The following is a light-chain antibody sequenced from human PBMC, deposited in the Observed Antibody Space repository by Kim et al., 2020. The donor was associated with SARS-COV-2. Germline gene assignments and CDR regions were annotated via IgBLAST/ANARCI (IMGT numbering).Light chain of an antibody. CDR1: SSNIGSNY. Sequence: QSVLIQPPSTSGTPGQTVTISCSGSSSNIGSNYVFWHRHVPGTAPKLLIYRNRQRPSGVPDRFSGSKSGTSASLTISGLRSEDEGDYFCSSCDDSLTGFYVFGSGTKVTVL. CDR2: RNR. CDR3: SSCDDSLTGFYV. J-gene: IGLJ1*01. V-gene: IGLV1-47*01.